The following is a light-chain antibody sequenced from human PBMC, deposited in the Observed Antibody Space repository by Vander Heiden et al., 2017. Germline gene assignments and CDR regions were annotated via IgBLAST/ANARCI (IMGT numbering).Light chain of an antibody. J-gene: IGKJ1*01. Sequence: DIVMTKSPLSLPVAPGEPASISCRSSRSLLHSNGYNYLDWYLQKPWQSPQLLIYLGSNRASGVPDRFSGSGSGTDFTLKISRVEAEDVGVYYCMQALQTLWTFGQGTKVEIK. CDR3: MQALQTLWT. V-gene: IGKV2-28*01. CDR2: LGS. CDR1: RSLLHSNGYNY.